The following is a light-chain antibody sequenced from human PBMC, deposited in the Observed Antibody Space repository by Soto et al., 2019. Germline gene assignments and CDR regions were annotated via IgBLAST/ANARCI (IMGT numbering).Light chain of an antibody. CDR3: QQYDSYSSGQ. V-gene: IGKV1-5*01. Sequence: DIQMTHSPSTLSASVLDIVTITFRSSQTINSWLAWYQQKPGKAPKVLIFDASSLKTGVPSRFSGSGSGTEFTLTISNLQPDDFATYYCQQYDSYSSGQFGQGTKVDIK. J-gene: IGKJ1*01. CDR1: QTINSW. CDR2: DAS.